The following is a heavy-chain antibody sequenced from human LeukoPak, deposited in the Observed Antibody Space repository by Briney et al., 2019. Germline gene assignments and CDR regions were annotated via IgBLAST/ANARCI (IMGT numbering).Heavy chain of an antibody. CDR3: ARVPRQQWLVFWFDP. CDR1: GYTFTSYG. V-gene: IGHV1-18*01. Sequence: ASVKVSCKASGYTFTSYGISWVRQAPGQGLEWMGWISAYNGNTNYAQKLQGRVTMTTDTSTSTAYMELRSLRSDDTAVYYCARVPRQQWLVFWFDPWGQGTLVTVSS. D-gene: IGHD6-19*01. CDR2: ISAYNGNT. J-gene: IGHJ5*02.